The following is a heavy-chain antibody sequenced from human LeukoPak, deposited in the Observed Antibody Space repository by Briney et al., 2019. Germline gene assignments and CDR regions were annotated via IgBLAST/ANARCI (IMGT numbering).Heavy chain of an antibody. Sequence: SQTLSLTCAVSGGSISSGGYSWIWIRQPPGKGLEWIGYIYHSGSTNYNPSLKSRVTISVDRSKNQFSLKLSSVTAADTAVYYCAMHTVIASSWSLDYWGQGTLVTVSS. J-gene: IGHJ4*02. D-gene: IGHD6-13*01. CDR1: GGSISSGGYS. V-gene: IGHV4-30-2*01. CDR3: AMHTVIASSWSLDY. CDR2: IYHSGST.